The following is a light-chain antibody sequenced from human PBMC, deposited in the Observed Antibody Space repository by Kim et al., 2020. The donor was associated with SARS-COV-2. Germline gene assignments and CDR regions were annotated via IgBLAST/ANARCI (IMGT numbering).Light chain of an antibody. J-gene: IGKJ2*01. CDR1: KTISSW. CDR3: QQYNSYSTYT. V-gene: IGKV1-5*03. CDR2: NSS. Sequence: DIQMTQSPSTLSASVGDRVTITCRASKTISSWLAWYQQKPGKAPNLLMYNSSTLASGVPSRFSGSGSETEFTLTISSLQPDEFATYHCQQYNSYSTYTFDQGTKLEI.